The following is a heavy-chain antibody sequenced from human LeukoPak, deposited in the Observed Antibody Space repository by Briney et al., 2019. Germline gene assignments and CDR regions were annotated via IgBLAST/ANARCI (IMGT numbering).Heavy chain of an antibody. Sequence: GGSRRLSCAASGFTFSSYSMDWVRQAPGKGLEWVSSISSSSTYIYYADSVKGRFTISRDNAKNSLYLQMTSLRAEDTAVYYCARRRGDVWGQGTTVTVCS. D-gene: IGHD3-10*01. CDR1: GFTFSSYS. V-gene: IGHV3-21*01. CDR3: ARRRGDV. CDR2: ISSSSTYI. J-gene: IGHJ6*02.